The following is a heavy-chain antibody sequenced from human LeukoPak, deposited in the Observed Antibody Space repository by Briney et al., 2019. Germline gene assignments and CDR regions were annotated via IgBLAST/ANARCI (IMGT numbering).Heavy chain of an antibody. J-gene: IGHJ6*02. CDR1: GFTFSDYY. CDR2: ISDSNSYT. D-gene: IGHD3-10*01. CDR3: ARSPDYYGSGTYYIDYYYGMDV. Sequence: GGSLRLSCAASGFTFSDYYMSWIRQAPGKGLEWVSYISDSNSYTNYADSVKGRFTISRDNAKNSPYLQMNSLRAEDTAVYYCARSPDYYGSGTYYIDYYYGMDVWGQGTTVTVSS. V-gene: IGHV3-11*03.